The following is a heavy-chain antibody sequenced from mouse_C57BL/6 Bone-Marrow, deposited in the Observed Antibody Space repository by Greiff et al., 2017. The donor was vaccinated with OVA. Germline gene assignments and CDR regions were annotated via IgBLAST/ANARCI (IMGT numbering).Heavy chain of an antibody. CDR2: IYPRSGND. CDR1: GYTFTSYG. J-gene: IGHJ3*01. CDR3: ARWVSAWFAY. Sequence: QVHVKQSGAELARPGASVKLSCKASGYTFTSYGISWVKQRTGQGLEWIGEIYPRSGNDYNNEKFKGQATLTADKSSSTAYMELRSLPSEDSAVYFCARWVSAWFAYWGQGTLVTVSA. D-gene: IGHD3-1*01. V-gene: IGHV1-81*01.